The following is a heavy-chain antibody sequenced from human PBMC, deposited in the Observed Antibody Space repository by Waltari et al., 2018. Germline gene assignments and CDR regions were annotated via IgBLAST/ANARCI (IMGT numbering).Heavy chain of an antibody. D-gene: IGHD6-19*01. CDR3: AREASSEWNWFDP. J-gene: IGHJ5*02. CDR2: IYYSGST. Sequence: QVQLQESGPGLVQPSATLSLTCTVSGCSIRSHYSTCLRPPPGKGLEWIGYIYYSGSTNYNPSLKSRVTISVDTSKNQFSLKLSSVTAADTAVYYCAREASSEWNWFDPWGQGTLVTVSS. V-gene: IGHV4-59*11. CDR1: GCSIRSHY.